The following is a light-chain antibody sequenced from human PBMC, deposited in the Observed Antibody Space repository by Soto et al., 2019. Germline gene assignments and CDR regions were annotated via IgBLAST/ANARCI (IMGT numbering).Light chain of an antibody. CDR1: QSISSW. V-gene: IGKV1-5*03. CDR2: KTC. Sequence: DIQMTQSPSTLSASVGDRVTITCRASQSISSWLAWYQQKPGKAPKLLIYKTCTVESGVPPRLSGSGSGTEVSLTISSLQPDDFATYYCQQYNSYPWTFGQGTKVEIK. J-gene: IGKJ1*01. CDR3: QQYNSYPWT.